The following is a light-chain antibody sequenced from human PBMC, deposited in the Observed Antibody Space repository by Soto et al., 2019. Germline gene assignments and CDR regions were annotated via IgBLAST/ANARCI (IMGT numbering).Light chain of an antibody. Sequence: DIQMTQSPSSLSASVGDRVTITCRASQGISNYLAWYQQKPVKVPKLLIYAASTLQAGVPSRFSGSGSGTYFTITISSLQPEDVATYYWPKYNSAPRTFGQGTKVEIK. CDR2: AAS. V-gene: IGKV1-27*01. CDR1: QGISNY. J-gene: IGKJ1*01. CDR3: PKYNSAPRT.